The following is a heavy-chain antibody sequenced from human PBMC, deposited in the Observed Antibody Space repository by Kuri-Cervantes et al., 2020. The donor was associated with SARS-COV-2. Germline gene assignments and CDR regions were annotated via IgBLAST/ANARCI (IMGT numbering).Heavy chain of an antibody. D-gene: IGHD4-17*01. J-gene: IGHJ4*02. Sequence: ETLSLTCAASGFTFSSYGMHWVRQAPGKGLEWVANIKQDGSEKYYVDSVKGRFTISRDNAKNSLYLQMNSLRAEDTAVYYCARISYGDYGWNDYWGQGTLVTVPS. CDR2: IKQDGSEK. CDR3: ARISYGDYGWNDY. V-gene: IGHV3-7*03. CDR1: GFTFSSYG.